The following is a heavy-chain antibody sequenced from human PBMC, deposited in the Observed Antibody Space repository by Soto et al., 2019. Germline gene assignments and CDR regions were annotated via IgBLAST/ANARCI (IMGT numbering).Heavy chain of an antibody. V-gene: IGHV3-21*01. J-gene: IGHJ4*02. CDR1: GFTFSTYS. D-gene: IGHD3-16*01. Sequence: EVQLVESGGGLVKPGGSLRLSCAAAGFTFSTYSMNWVRQAPGKGLEWLSSISGSNTNSYYADSVKGRFTISRDNAKTSLYRQINSLGVEDTAAYYCASGNIAMISWGFYWGQGTLVTVSS. CDR3: ASGNIAMISWGFY. CDR2: ISGSNTNS.